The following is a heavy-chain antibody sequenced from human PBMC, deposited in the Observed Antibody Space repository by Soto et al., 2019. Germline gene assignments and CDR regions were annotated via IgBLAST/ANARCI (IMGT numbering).Heavy chain of an antibody. CDR2: IYYSGST. CDR1: GGSISSYY. Sequence: SETLSLTCTVSGGSISSYYWSWIRQPPGKGLEWIGYIYYSGSTNYNPSLKSRVTISVDTSKNQFSLKLSSVTAADTAVYYCALSFGVVTRIDFWGQGILVTVSS. V-gene: IGHV4-59*01. J-gene: IGHJ4*02. CDR3: ALSFGVVTRIDF. D-gene: IGHD3-3*01.